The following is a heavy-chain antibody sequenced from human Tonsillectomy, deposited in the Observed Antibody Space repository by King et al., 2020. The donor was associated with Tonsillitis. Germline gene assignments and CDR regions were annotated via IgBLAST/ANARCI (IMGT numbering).Heavy chain of an antibody. CDR3: GRYEGGVFDP. J-gene: IGHJ5*02. Sequence: QLQESGPGLVKPSQTLSLTCTVSGGSISAGDCYWSWIRQCPGKGLAGFGYIYNSGNTYYNPSTKSRLTISVDTSKNQFSLKLTSVTAADTAVYYCGRYEGGVFDPWGQGTLVTVSS. D-gene: IGHD2-15*01. CDR2: IYNSGNT. CDR1: GGSISAGDCY. V-gene: IGHV4-31*03.